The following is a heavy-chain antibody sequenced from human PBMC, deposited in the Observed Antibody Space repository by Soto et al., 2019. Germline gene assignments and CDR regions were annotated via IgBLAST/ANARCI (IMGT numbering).Heavy chain of an antibody. Sequence: LRLSCAASGFTFSSYGMHWVRQAPGKGLEWVAVISYDGSNKYYADSVKGRFTISRDNSKNTLYLQMNSLRAEDTAVYYCAKDGPLSRLRFLGWLPHYYYGMDVWGQGTTVTVSS. CDR3: AKDGPLSRLRFLGWLPHYYYGMDV. D-gene: IGHD3-3*01. V-gene: IGHV3-30*18. CDR2: ISYDGSNK. CDR1: GFTFSSYG. J-gene: IGHJ6*02.